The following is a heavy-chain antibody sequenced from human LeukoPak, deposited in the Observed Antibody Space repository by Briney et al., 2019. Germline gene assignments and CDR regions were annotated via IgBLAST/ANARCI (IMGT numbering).Heavy chain of an antibody. Sequence: SETLSLTCTVSGGSISSYYWSWIRQPPGKGLEWIGYIYYSGSTNYNPSLKSRVTISVDTSKNQFSLKLSSVTAADTAVYYCARGRRGYYSDSSGTFDYWVQGTLVTISS. V-gene: IGHV4-59*01. CDR3: ARGRRGYYSDSSGTFDY. D-gene: IGHD3-22*01. J-gene: IGHJ4*02. CDR2: IYYSGST. CDR1: GGSISSYY.